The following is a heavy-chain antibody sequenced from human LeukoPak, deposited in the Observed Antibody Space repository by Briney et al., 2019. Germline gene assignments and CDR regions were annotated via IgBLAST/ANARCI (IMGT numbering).Heavy chain of an antibody. V-gene: IGHV4-34*01. J-gene: IGHJ4*02. D-gene: IGHD6-19*01. Sequence: SETLPLTCAVYGGSFSGYYWSWIRQPPGKGLEWIGEINHSGSTNYNPSLKRGVTITVEKYKNKFSLKLSSVTAADTAVYYCARSRRYCSGWFDYWGQGTLVTVSS. CDR3: ARSRRYCSGWFDY. CDR1: GGSFSGYY. CDR2: INHSGST.